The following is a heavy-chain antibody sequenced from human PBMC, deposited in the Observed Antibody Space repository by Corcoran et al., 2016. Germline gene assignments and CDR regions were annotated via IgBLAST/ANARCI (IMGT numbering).Heavy chain of an antibody. CDR2: ISAYNGNT. Sequence: QVQLVQSGAEVKKPGASVKVSCKASGYTFTSYGISWVRQAPGQGLEWMGWISAYNGNTNYAQKLQGRVTMTTDTSTSTAYMELRSLRSDDTAVYYCARELAGTSGYCSSTSCPKPYGMDVWGQGTTVTVSS. CDR3: ARELAGTSGYCSSTSCPKPYGMDV. CDR1: GYTFTSYG. J-gene: IGHJ6*02. V-gene: IGHV1-18*01. D-gene: IGHD2-2*01.